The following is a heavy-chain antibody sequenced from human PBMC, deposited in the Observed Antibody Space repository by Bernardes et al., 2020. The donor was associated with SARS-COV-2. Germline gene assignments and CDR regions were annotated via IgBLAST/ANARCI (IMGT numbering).Heavy chain of an antibody. CDR2: ISGSGGRT. V-gene: IGHV3-23*01. Sequence: GGSLRLCCEAAGFTVSTYAMNCVRQAPGKGLEWVSAISGSGGRTYYADSVKGRFTISRDNSKNTLYLQMSSLRAEDTAVYYCAKTTSGYSNWGQGTLVTVSS. CDR1: GFTVSTYA. J-gene: IGHJ4*02. D-gene: IGHD3-3*01. CDR3: AKTTSGYSN.